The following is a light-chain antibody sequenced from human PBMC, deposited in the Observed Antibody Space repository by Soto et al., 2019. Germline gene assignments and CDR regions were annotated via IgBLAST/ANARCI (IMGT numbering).Light chain of an antibody. V-gene: IGLV2-14*01. J-gene: IGLJ1*01. CDR3: SSYRGSNTYV. CDR1: SSDVGGYNY. CDR2: EVA. Sequence: QSALTQPASVSGSPGQSITISCTGTSSDVGGYNYVSWYQQHPGKAPKLMIYEVAYRPSGVSNRFSGSKSGNTASLTISGLQAEDEASYYCSSYRGSNTYVFGTGTKVTVL.